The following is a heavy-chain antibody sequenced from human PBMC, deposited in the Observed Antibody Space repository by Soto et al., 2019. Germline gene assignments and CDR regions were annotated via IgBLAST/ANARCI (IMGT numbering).Heavy chain of an antibody. CDR3: ARALSGQLSYYFDY. CDR2: INPSGGST. D-gene: IGHD1-26*01. J-gene: IGHJ4*02. Sequence: ASVKLSCKTYGGTLSTYATIWVRQAPGQGLEWMGIINPSGGSTSYAQKFQGRVTMTRDTSTSTVYMELSSLRSEDTAVYYCARALSGQLSYYFDYWGQGTLVTVSS. CDR1: GGTLSTYA. V-gene: IGHV1-46*03.